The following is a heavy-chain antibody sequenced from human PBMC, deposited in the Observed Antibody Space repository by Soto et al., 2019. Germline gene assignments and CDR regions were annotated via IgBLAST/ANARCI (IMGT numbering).Heavy chain of an antibody. D-gene: IGHD3-22*01. V-gene: IGHV5-51*01. CDR2: IYPGDSDT. CDR1: GYSFTTYW. J-gene: IGHJ4*02. Sequence: GESLKISCKASGYSFTTYWLVWVRQMPGKGLEWMGIIYPGDSDTKYSPSFEGQVTISADKTFSTACLQWFSLKSSDTAIYYCARRVITPEYYFDYWGQGTPVTVSS. CDR3: ARRVITPEYYFDY.